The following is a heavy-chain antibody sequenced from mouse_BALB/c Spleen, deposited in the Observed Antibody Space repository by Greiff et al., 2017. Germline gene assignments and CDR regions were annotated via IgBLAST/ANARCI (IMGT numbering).Heavy chain of an antibody. V-gene: IGHV7-3*02. D-gene: IGHD2-3*01. Sequence: DVKLVESGGGLVQPGGSLRISCATSGFTFTDYYMSWVRQPPGKALEWMGFIRNKANGYTTEYSASVKGRFTIYRDNSQNILYLQMNTLSAEDSSTYSCARDDGYYYYYAMDYWGQGTSVTVSS. CDR2: IRNKANGYTT. J-gene: IGHJ4*01. CDR1: GFTFTDYY. CDR3: ARDDGYYYYYAMDY.